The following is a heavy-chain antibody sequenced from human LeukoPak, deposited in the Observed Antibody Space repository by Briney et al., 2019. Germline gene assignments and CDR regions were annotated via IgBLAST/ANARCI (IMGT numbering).Heavy chain of an antibody. CDR2: TYYRSKWHN. D-gene: IGHD1/OR15-1a*01. CDR1: GDSVSSNSVA. Sequence: SRTLSLTCAISGDSVSSNSVAWNWIRQSPSRGLEWLGRTYYRSKWHNEYALSVKSRITINQDTAKNQFSLQLNSVTPEDTAVYYCTREQNRLFEYWGQGTLVTVSS. V-gene: IGHV6-1*01. J-gene: IGHJ4*02. CDR3: TREQNRLFEY.